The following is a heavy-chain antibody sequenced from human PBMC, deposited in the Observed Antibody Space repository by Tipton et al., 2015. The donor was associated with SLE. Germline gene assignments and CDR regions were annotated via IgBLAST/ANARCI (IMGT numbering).Heavy chain of an antibody. CDR3: AKDGRWSGYYYGMDV. D-gene: IGHD4-23*01. CDR1: GFTFSSYG. J-gene: IGHJ6*02. V-gene: IGHV3-30*02. CDR2: IRYDGSNK. Sequence: GSLRLSCAASGFTFSSYGMHWVRQAPGKGLEWVAFIRYDGSNKYYADSLKGRFTISRDNSKNTLYLQMNSLRAEDTAVYYCAKDGRWSGYYYGMDVWGQGTTVTVSS.